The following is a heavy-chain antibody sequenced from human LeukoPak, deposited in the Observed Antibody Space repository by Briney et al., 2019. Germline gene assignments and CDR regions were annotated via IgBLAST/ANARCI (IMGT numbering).Heavy chain of an antibody. J-gene: IGHJ6*02. V-gene: IGHV3-15*07. CDR2: IKSKTDGGTT. Sequence: GGSLRLPCAAYGFTFSNAWMNWVRQAPGKGLEWVGRIKSKTDGGTTDYAAPVKGRFTISRDDSKNTLYLQMNSLKTEDTAVYYCTTLSYYYYGMDVWGQGTTVTVSS. CDR1: GFTFSNAW. D-gene: IGHD2/OR15-2a*01. CDR3: TTLSYYYYGMDV.